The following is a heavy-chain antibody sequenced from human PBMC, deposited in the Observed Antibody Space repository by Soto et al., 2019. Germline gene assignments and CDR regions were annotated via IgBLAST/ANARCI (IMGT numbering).Heavy chain of an antibody. V-gene: IGHV3-53*01. Sequence: GGSLRLSCAASGFTVSSNYMSWVRQVPGKGLEWVSVIYSGGSTYYADSVKGRFTISRDNSKNKLYLQMNSLRAEGTAVYYCARIMTIFGVVGDWFDPWGQGTLVTVSS. D-gene: IGHD3-3*01. CDR3: ARIMTIFGVVGDWFDP. CDR2: IYSGGST. CDR1: GFTVSSNY. J-gene: IGHJ5*02.